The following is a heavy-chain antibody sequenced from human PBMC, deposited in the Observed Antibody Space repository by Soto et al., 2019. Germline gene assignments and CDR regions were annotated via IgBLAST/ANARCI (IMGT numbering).Heavy chain of an antibody. Sequence: PSETLSLTCTVSGGSISSGGYYWSWVRQRPGKGLEWIGYIYYSGSTYYNPSLKSRVTISVDTSKDQFSLKLSSVTAADTAVYYCARDVPAAAGTYYYDYWGQGTLVTVSS. CDR2: IYYSGST. CDR1: GGSISSGGYY. J-gene: IGHJ4*02. V-gene: IGHV4-31*03. CDR3: ARDVPAAAGTYYYDY. D-gene: IGHD6-13*01.